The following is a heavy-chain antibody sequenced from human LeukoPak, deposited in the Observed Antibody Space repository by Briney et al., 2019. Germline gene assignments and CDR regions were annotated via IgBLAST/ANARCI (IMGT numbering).Heavy chain of an antibody. J-gene: IGHJ3*02. V-gene: IGHV1-8*01. CDR2: MNPNTGNT. CDR1: GYTFTSYE. CDR3: ARASVRLDAFDI. Sequence: ASVKVSCKSPGYTFTSYEINWVRQASGQGLEWMGWMNPNTGNTDNAQKFQGRVTMTWNTSISTAYMELTSLRSEDTAVYYCARASVRLDAFDIWGQGTIVTVSS. D-gene: IGHD4-17*01.